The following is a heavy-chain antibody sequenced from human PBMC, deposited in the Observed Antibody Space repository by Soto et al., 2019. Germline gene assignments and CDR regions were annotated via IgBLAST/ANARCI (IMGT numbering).Heavy chain of an antibody. J-gene: IGHJ6*02. Sequence: GGSLRLSCAASGFTVSSNYMSWVRQAPGKGLEWVSVIYSGGSTFYADSVKGRFTISRDNSKNTLYLQMNSLRAEDTAVYYCAKEIAAAGTYYGMDVWGQGTTVTVSS. V-gene: IGHV3-53*01. CDR1: GFTVSSNY. CDR2: IYSGGST. D-gene: IGHD6-13*01. CDR3: AKEIAAAGTYYGMDV.